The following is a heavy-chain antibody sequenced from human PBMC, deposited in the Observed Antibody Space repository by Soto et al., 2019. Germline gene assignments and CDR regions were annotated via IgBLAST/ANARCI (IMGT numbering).Heavy chain of an antibody. CDR1: GGSISSGDYY. V-gene: IGHV4-30-4*01. CDR3: ARAREDIVLVPAAVDP. CDR2: IYYSGST. Sequence: SETLSLTCTVSGGSISSGDYYWSWIRQPPGKGLEWIGYIYYSGSTYYNPSLKSRVTISVDTSKNQFSLKLSSVTAADTAVYYCARAREDIVLVPAAVDPWGQGTLVTVSS. J-gene: IGHJ5*02. D-gene: IGHD2-2*01.